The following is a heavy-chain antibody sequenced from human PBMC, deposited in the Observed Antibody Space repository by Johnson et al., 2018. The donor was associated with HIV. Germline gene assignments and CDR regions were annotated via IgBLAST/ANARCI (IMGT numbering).Heavy chain of an antibody. CDR2: IRWNSGSI. D-gene: IGHD1-26*01. V-gene: IGHV3-9*01. Sequence: VQLVESGGGLVQPGRSLRLSCAASGFTFDDYAMHWVRQAPGKGLEWVSGIRWNSGSIGYADSVKGRFTLSRDNSKNSLYLQMNSLRAEDTALYYCAIRMGEDSGAFDIWGQGTMVTVSS. J-gene: IGHJ3*02. CDR3: AIRMGEDSGAFDI. CDR1: GFTFDDYA.